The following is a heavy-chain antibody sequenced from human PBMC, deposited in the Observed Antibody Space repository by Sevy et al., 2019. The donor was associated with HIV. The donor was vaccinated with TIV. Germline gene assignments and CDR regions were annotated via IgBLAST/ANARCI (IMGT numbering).Heavy chain of an antibody. D-gene: IGHD2-15*01. CDR2: IHPVDSET. CDR1: GYIFPSYW. CDR3: ARRRIVVEVGAPHHDAFDI. J-gene: IGHJ3*02. Sequence: GESLKISCKGSGYIFPSYWIGWVRQMPGKGLEWMGIIHPVDSETRYSPSFHGLVTISADKSTGTAYLQWSSLQASDTAMYYCARRRIVVEVGAPHHDAFDIWGQGTMVTVSS. V-gene: IGHV5-51*01.